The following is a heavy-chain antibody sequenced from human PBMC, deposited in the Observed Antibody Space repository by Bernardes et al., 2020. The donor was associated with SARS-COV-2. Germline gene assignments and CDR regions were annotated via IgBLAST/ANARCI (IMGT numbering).Heavy chain of an antibody. V-gene: IGHV4-4*02. D-gene: IGHD6-25*01. CDR1: GSGMFSSTW. Sequence: SETLSLTFAVSGSGMFSSTWWSWVRQPPGNGMEWIGGIYHDGNTKYNPSLQRRVTISVDTSKNQFSLKLDSMTAADTAIYYCARDSYRSDYWFDPWGQGTLVTVSS. CDR3: ARDSYRSDYWFDP. J-gene: IGHJ5*02. CDR2: IYHDGNT.